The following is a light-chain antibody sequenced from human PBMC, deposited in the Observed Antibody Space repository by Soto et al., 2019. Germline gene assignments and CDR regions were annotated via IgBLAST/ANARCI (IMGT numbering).Light chain of an antibody. J-gene: IGKJ5*01. CDR1: QGISSY. Sequence: AIRMTQSPSSLSASTGDRVTITCRASQGISSYLASYQQKPGKAPKLLIYAASTLPSGVPSRFSGSGFGTDFPRTIGCLQSEDFATYYCQQYYSYPPTFGQGTRLAIK. V-gene: IGKV1-8*01. CDR3: QQYYSYPPT. CDR2: AAS.